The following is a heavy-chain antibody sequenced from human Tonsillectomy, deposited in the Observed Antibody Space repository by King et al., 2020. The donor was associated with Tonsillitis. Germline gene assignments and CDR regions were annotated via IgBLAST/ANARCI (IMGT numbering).Heavy chain of an antibody. Sequence: VQLVESGGGVVQPGRSLRLSCAASGFTFSTYAIHWVRQAPGKGLEWVAVISYDGSNKYYADSVKGRFTISRDNSKNTLYLQMNSLRAEDTAVYYCASEVPRGGSSNWFDAWGQGTLVTVSS. CDR2: ISYDGSNK. V-gene: IGHV3-30-3*01. CDR1: GFTFSTYA. J-gene: IGHJ5*02. CDR3: ASEVPRGGSSNWFDA. D-gene: IGHD3-16*01.